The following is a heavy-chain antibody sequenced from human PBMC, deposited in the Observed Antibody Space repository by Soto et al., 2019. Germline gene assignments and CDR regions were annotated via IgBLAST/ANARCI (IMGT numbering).Heavy chain of an antibody. CDR1: GYRFTSYG. J-gene: IGHJ6*02. D-gene: IGHD3-22*01. V-gene: IGHV1-18*01. CDR3: ARGGYCDSSGSRNYHYYGMNV. CDR2: ISAYDDNT. Sequence: QAKLVQSGPEVKKPGASVKVSCKASGYRFTSYGISWVRQAPGQGLEWLGWISAYDDNTKYAQTLQGRVSMSTDTSTNTASMELRSLRSDDTAMYYCARGGYCDSSGSRNYHYYGMNVWGQGTTVTVSS.